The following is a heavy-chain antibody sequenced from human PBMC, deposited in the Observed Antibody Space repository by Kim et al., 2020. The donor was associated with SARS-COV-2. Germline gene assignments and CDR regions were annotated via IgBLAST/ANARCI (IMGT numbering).Heavy chain of an antibody. Sequence: GESLKISCQGFGYIFTTYWITWVRQMPGKGLEWMGLIYVGDSDARYSPSFQGQVTMSVDQSTSTAYLQWSSLKASDTAVYFCARGGRQTTGNYYGMDVWGQGTTVTVSS. CDR1: GYIFTTYW. V-gene: IGHV5-51*01. D-gene: IGHD1-1*01. CDR3: ARGGRQTTGNYYGMDV. J-gene: IGHJ6*02. CDR2: IYVGDSDA.